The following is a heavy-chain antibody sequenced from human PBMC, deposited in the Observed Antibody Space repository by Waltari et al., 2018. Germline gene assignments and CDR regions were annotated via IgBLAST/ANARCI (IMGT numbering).Heavy chain of an antibody. Sequence: EVQLVESGGGLVQPGGSLSFSCPASGVTSTRDSMHWVRQVPGKGLVWVSHINSDGSTTRYADSVKGRFTISRDKAGTTVYLQMNSLRVEDTALYFCAREVHDFDTWGQGTMVTVSS. CDR3: AREVHDFDT. CDR1: GVTSTRDS. V-gene: IGHV3-74*01. J-gene: IGHJ3*02. CDR2: INSDGSTT.